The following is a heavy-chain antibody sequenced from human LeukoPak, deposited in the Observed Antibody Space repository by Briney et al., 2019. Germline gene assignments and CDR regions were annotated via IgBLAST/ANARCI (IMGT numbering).Heavy chain of an antibody. J-gene: IGHJ3*02. CDR3: ARWGGDYSAFDI. Sequence: PGGSLRLSCAASGFTFSGYGMHWVRQAPGKGLEWVAVIWYDGSKKYHADPVKGRFTISRGNSKNTLYLQMNSLRAEDTAVYYCARWGGDYSAFDIWGQGTMVTVSS. V-gene: IGHV3-33*01. CDR2: IWYDGSKK. CDR1: GFTFSGYG. D-gene: IGHD4-17*01.